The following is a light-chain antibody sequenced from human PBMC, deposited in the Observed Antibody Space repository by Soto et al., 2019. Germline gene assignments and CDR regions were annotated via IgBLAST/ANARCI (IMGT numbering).Light chain of an antibody. Sequence: EILLTQSPATLSLSPGERATLSCRASQSVSSYLAWYQQTPGQAPRILIYDASNRDTGIPARFSGSGSGTDFTLTISRLEPEDFEVYYCQQRSNWPRTFGQGTKVDIK. CDR3: QQRSNWPRT. V-gene: IGKV3-11*01. CDR1: QSVSSY. J-gene: IGKJ1*01. CDR2: DAS.